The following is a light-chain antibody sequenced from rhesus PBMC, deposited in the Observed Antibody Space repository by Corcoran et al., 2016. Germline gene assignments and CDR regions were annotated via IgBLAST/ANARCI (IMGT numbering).Light chain of an antibody. Sequence: DIQMTQSPSSLSASVGDRVTVTCRASQGINKELSWYQQQPGKSPTLLIYAASSLLTGVSSRFRGRGSGTDFTLTISSLQPEDVATYYCQHGYGTPLTFGGGTKVELK. CDR1: QGINKE. CDR2: AAS. J-gene: IGKJ4*01. CDR3: QHGYGTPLT. V-gene: IGKV1-94*01.